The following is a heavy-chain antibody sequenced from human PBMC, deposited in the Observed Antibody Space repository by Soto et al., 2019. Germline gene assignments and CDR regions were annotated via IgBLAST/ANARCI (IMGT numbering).Heavy chain of an antibody. CDR3: ARVGPPRLGIWSWCFDP. D-gene: IGHD7-27*01. CDR2: ISAYNGNT. Sequence: ASVKVSCKASGYTFTSYGISWVRQAPGRGLEWMGWISAYNGNTNYAQKLQGRVTMTTDTSTSTAYMELRSLRSDDTAVYYCARVGPPRLGIWSWCFDPWGQGTLVTVSS. J-gene: IGHJ5*02. CDR1: GYTFTSYG. V-gene: IGHV1-18*01.